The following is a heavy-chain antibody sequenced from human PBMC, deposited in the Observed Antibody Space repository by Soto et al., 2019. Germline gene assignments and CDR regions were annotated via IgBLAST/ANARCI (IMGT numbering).Heavy chain of an antibody. D-gene: IGHD6-19*01. J-gene: IGHJ3*02. Sequence: QVQLVESGGGVVQPGRSLRLSCAASGFTFSSYAMHWVRQAPGKGLEWVAVISYDGSNKYYADSVKGRFTISRDNSKNTLYLQTNSLRAEDTAVYYCARELAVAGIAPVGDAFDIWGQGTMVTVSS. V-gene: IGHV3-30-3*01. CDR3: ARELAVAGIAPVGDAFDI. CDR2: ISYDGSNK. CDR1: GFTFSSYA.